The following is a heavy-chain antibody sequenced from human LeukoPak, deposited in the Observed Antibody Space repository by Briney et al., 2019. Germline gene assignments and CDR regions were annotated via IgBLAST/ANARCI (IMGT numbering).Heavy chain of an antibody. CDR2: FDPEDGET. V-gene: IGHV1-24*01. J-gene: IGHJ4*02. D-gene: IGHD2-2*01. CDR1: GYTLTELS. CDR3: AGGRTDIVVVPATLRNYYLDY. Sequence: ASVKVSCKVSGYTLTELSMHWVRQAPGKGLEWMGGFDPEDGETIYAQKFQGRVTMTEDTSTDTAYMELSSLRSEDTAVYYCAGGRTDIVVVPATLRNYYLDYWGQGTLVTVSS.